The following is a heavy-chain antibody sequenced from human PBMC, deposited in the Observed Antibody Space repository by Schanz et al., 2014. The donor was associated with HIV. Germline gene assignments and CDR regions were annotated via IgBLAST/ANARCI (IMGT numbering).Heavy chain of an antibody. CDR1: GGSISSSNYY. D-gene: IGHD2-15*01. CDR3: ARVTVVEALYYFDY. V-gene: IGHV4-39*07. J-gene: IGHJ4*02. Sequence: QLQLQESGPGLVRPSETLSLTCSVFGGSISSSNYYWGWIRQPPGKGLEWIGSVYYTGSTYYNPALKRRLSLSADASKNQVSLKLSSVTAADTAVYYCARVTVVEALYYFDYWGQGTLVTVSS. CDR2: VYYTGST.